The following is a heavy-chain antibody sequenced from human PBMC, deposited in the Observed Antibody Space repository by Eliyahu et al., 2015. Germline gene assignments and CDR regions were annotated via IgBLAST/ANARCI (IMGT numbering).Heavy chain of an antibody. J-gene: IGHJ4*02. CDR1: GLAVSSKY. CDR3: AAGVWFEELFRH. CDR2: MYTGGTI. D-gene: IGHD3-10*01. Sequence: EMQLVESGGGLIQPGGXLXLSCAVSGLAVSSKYMTWVRQAPGKGLEWVSXMYTGGTIXYADSVKGRFTISRDSSKNTLYLQMNSLRAEDTAVYYCAAGVWFEELFRHWGQGTLVTVSS. V-gene: IGHV3-53*01.